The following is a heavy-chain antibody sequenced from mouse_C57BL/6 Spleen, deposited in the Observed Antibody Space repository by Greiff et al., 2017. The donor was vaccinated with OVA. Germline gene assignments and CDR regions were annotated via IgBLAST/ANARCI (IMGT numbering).Heavy chain of an antibody. V-gene: IGHV2-5*01. J-gene: IGHJ4*01. CDR1: GFSLTSYG. D-gene: IGHD2-4*01. CDR3: AKEGYDYDGGYYYAMDY. Sequence: VQLVESGPGLVQPSQSLSITCTVSGFSLTSYGVHWVRQSPGKGLEWLGVIWRGGSTDYNAAFMSRLSITKDNSKSQVFFKMNSLQADDTAIYYCAKEGYDYDGGYYYAMDYWGQGTSVTVSS. CDR2: IWRGGST.